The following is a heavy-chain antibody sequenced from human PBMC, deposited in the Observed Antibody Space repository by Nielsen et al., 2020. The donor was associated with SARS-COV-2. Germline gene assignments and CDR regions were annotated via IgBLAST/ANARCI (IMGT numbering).Heavy chain of an antibody. CDR3: ARRIVVVPAATNWNYDWFDP. V-gene: IGHV4-39*01. D-gene: IGHD2-2*01. J-gene: IGHJ5*02. Sequence: ETLSLTCTVSGGSISSSSYYWGWIRQPPGKGLEWIGSIYYSGSTYYNPSLKSRVTISVDTSKNQFSLKLSSVTAADTAVYYCARRIVVVPAATNWNYDWFDPWGQGTLVTVSS. CDR1: GGSISSSSYY. CDR2: IYYSGST.